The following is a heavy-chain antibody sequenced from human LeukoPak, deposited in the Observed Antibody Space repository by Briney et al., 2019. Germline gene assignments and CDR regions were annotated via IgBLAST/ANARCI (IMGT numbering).Heavy chain of an antibody. CDR2: ISGSGDNT. J-gene: IGHJ4*02. D-gene: IGHD5-18*01. V-gene: IGHV3-23*01. CDR1: GFTFSSYA. Sequence: GGSLRLSCAASGFTFSSYAMSWVRQAPGKGLEWVSGISGSGDNTYYADSVKGRFTISRDNSKNTLYVQVNSLGTEDTAAYYCAKEGFTAMVTGGEDYWGQGTLVTVSS. CDR3: AKEGFTAMVTGGEDY.